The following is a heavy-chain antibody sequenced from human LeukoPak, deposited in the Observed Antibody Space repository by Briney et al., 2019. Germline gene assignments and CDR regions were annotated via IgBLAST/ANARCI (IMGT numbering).Heavy chain of an antibody. CDR2: IKSKTDGGTT. CDR3: TTDQGGPYSSSSRDY. Sequence: PGGSLRLSCAASGFTFSNAWMSWVRQAPGKGLEWVGRIKSKTDGGTTDYAAPVKGRFTISRDDSKNTLYLQMNSLKTEDTAVYYCTTDQGGPYSSSSRDYWGQGTLVTVSS. CDR1: GFTFSNAW. V-gene: IGHV3-15*01. D-gene: IGHD6-6*01. J-gene: IGHJ4*02.